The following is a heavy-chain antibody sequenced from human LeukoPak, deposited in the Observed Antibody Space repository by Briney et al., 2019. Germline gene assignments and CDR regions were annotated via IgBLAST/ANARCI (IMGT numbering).Heavy chain of an antibody. CDR2: IWYDGSNK. J-gene: IGHJ4*02. CDR1: GFTFSSYG. Sequence: GRALRLSCAASGFTFSSYGMHWVRQAPGKGLEWVAAIWYDGSNKYYGDSVKGRFTISRDNSKNTLYLQMNSLRAEDTAVYYCARAGSLVIREYYFDYWGQGTLVTVSS. D-gene: IGHD3-9*01. V-gene: IGHV3-33*01. CDR3: ARAGSLVIREYYFDY.